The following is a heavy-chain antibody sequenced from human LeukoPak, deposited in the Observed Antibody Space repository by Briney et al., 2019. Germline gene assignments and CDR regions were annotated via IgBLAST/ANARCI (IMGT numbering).Heavy chain of an antibody. Sequence: GGSLRLSCAASGFTFNRHYMSWVRQAPGKGLEWVANIKQNGNEKHHVDSVKGRFIISRDNAENSVSLQMNSLRDEDTAIYYCARLLGESTIYDLWGQGTLVTVSS. V-gene: IGHV3-7*01. CDR3: ARLLGESTIYDL. CDR1: GFTFNRHY. D-gene: IGHD3-16*01. J-gene: IGHJ5*02. CDR2: IKQNGNEK.